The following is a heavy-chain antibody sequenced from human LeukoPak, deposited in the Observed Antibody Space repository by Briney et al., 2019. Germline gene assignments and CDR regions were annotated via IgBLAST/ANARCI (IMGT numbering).Heavy chain of an antibody. D-gene: IGHD6-13*01. V-gene: IGHV4-38-2*02. Sequence: PSETLSLTCTVSGYSISSGYYWGWIRQPPGKGLEWIGSIYHSGSTYYNPSLKSRVTISVDTSKNQFSLKLSSVTAADTAVYYCAREAGRNYYYYYYMDVWGKGTTVTVSS. CDR2: IYHSGST. CDR1: GYSISSGYY. J-gene: IGHJ6*03. CDR3: AREAGRNYYYYYYMDV.